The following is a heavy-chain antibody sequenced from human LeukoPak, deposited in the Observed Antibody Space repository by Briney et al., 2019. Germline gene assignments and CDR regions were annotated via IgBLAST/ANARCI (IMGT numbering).Heavy chain of an antibody. J-gene: IGHJ5*02. D-gene: IGHD3-16*01. V-gene: IGHV4-34*01. CDR2: INHSGST. CDR1: GGSFSDYY. CDR3: APNWDNWFDP. Sequence: SETLSLTCAVYGGSFSDYYWGWIRQSPEKGLEWIGEINHSGSTVYNPSLKSRVTISVDTSKSQLSLKLNSVTAADTAMYYCAPNWDNWFDPWGQGTMVTVSS.